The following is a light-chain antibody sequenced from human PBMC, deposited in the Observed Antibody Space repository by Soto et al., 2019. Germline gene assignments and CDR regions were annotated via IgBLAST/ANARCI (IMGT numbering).Light chain of an antibody. Sequence: EIVLTQSPGTLSLSPGERATLSCRASQSISSSYLAWYQQTLGQAPSLLIHSTSSRATGIPDRFSGSGSGTAFTLTISRLEPEDFAVYYCQQYNNSPLTFGGGTKGDIK. CDR1: QSISSSY. CDR3: QQYNNSPLT. V-gene: IGKV3-20*01. CDR2: STS. J-gene: IGKJ4*01.